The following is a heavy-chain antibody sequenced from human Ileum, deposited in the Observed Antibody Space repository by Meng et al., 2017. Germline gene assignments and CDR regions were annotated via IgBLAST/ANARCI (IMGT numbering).Heavy chain of an antibody. CDR2: ISPDGTEK. J-gene: IGHJ5*02. V-gene: IGHV3-7*01. Sequence: GESLKISCAASGFTFSSSWMTWVRQVPEKGLEWVAHISPDGTEKYYVDSVKGRFNISRDNAENSLYLQMNNLRAADTAKYYCARDRCRAAESWGQGTLVTVSS. CDR3: ARDRCRAAES. CDR1: GFTFSSSW. D-gene: IGHD2-15*01.